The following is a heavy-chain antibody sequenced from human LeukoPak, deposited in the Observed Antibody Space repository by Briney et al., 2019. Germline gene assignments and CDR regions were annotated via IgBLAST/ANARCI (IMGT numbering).Heavy chain of an antibody. V-gene: IGHV3-30*18. D-gene: IGHD3-22*01. CDR3: AKEIYYDSSAFFDY. Sequence: PGGSLRLSCAASGFNFRSYGIHWVRQAPGKGLEWVAVIGSDGSKKYYADSVKGRFTISRDNSKNTLYLQMNSLRTEDTAMYFCAKEIYYDSSAFFDYWGQGTLVTVSS. CDR1: GFNFRSYG. CDR2: IGSDGSKK. J-gene: IGHJ4*02.